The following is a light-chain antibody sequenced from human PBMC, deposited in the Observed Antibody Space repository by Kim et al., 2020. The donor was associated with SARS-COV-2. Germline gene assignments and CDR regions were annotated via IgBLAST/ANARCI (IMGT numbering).Light chain of an antibody. J-gene: IGKJ5*01. V-gene: IGKV1-33*01. CDR2: DAS. CDR1: QDIRDY. Sequence: DIQMTQSPSSLSASVGDRVTITCQASQDIRDYLNWYQQKPGKAPKLLIYDASSVERGVPARFSGSGSGTDFTFTISSLQPEDIATYYCKQYDNHHPITFDQGTRLEIK. CDR3: KQYDNHHPIT.